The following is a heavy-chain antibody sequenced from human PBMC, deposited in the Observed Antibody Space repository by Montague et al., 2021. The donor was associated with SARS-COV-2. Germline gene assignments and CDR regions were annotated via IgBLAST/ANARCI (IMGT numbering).Heavy chain of an antibody. D-gene: IGHD2-2*02. CDR1: GGSFNDYY. CDR2: IYHSGST. V-gene: IGHV4-34*01. CDR3: ASLTLVYCSSTSCYSDGFDP. J-gene: IGHJ5*02. Sequence: SETLSLTCTVYGGSFNDYYWSWIRQPPGKGLEWIGQIYHSGSTNYNPSLKSRVTISVDTSKNQFSLKLSSMTAADTAVYYCASLTLVYCSSTSCYSDGFDPWGQGTLVTVSS.